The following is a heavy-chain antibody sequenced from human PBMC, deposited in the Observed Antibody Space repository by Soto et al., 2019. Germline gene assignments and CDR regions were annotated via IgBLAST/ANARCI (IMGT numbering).Heavy chain of an antibody. CDR1: GFTFSSYG. CDR2: ISYDGSNK. Sequence: QVQLVESGGGVVQPGRCLRLSCAASGFTFSSYGMHWVRQAPGKGLEWVAVISYDGSNKYYADSVKGRFTISRDNSKNTLYLQMNSLRAEDTAVYYCAKDRRLIYGSGDFYYYYGMDVWGQGTTVTVSS. J-gene: IGHJ6*02. CDR3: AKDRRLIYGSGDFYYYYGMDV. D-gene: IGHD3-10*01. V-gene: IGHV3-30*18.